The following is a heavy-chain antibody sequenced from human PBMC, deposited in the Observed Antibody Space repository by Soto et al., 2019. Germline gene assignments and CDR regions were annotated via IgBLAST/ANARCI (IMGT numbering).Heavy chain of an antibody. CDR1: GGSFSGYY. J-gene: IGHJ5*02. V-gene: IGHV4-34*01. CDR3: ARGVPVVVTAITSNWFDP. Sequence: SETLSLTCAVYGGSFSGYYWSWIRQPPGEGLEWIGEINHSGSTNYNPSLKSRVTISVDTSKNQFSLKLSSVTAADTAVYYCARGVPVVVTAITSNWFDPWGQGTLVTVSS. D-gene: IGHD2-21*02. CDR2: INHSGST.